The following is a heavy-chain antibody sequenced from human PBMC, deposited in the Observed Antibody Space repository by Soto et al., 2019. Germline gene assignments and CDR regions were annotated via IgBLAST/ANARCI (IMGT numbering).Heavy chain of an antibody. D-gene: IGHD6-13*01. V-gene: IGHV3-48*03. CDR3: VRDNMRASAAASLDY. CDR2: ISVSGNII. Sequence: PXVSLGLSCAASGFTFSTYECNWVRQAPGRGLEWISYISVSGNIIKYADSVKGRFTISRDNSERTLHLHMSSLRVDDTAVYFCVRDNMRASAAASLDYWRQGTQVTVSS. J-gene: IGHJ4*02. CDR1: GFTFSTYE.